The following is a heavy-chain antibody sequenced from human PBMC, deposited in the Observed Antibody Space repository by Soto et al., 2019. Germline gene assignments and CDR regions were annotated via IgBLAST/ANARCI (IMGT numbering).Heavy chain of an antibody. J-gene: IGHJ5*02. Sequence: QVQLVQSGAEVKKPGASVKVSCKASGYTFTSYGISWVRQAPGQGLEWMGWISGYNGNTNYAQKLQGRVTMTTDTSTSTAYMELRRLSSEVTAVYYCARNRATITSFWFGPWGQGTLVTVPS. D-gene: IGHD5-12*01. CDR3: ARNRATITSFWFGP. CDR2: ISGYNGNT. V-gene: IGHV1-18*01. CDR1: GYTFTSYG.